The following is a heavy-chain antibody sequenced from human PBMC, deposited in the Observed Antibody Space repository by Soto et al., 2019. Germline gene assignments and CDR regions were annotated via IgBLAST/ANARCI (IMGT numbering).Heavy chain of an antibody. CDR3: AREIVVARGASYFDY. Sequence: GSLRLSCVGSGFTFSSNWMTWVRQAPGKGLEWVGNIRQDGSGKNYVDSVKGRFTISRDNAKNSLYLQMNSLRAEDTAVYYCAREIVVARGASYFDYWGPGTLVTVSS. CDR2: IRQDGSGK. CDR1: GFTFSSNW. D-gene: IGHD2-2*01. J-gene: IGHJ4*02. V-gene: IGHV3-7*04.